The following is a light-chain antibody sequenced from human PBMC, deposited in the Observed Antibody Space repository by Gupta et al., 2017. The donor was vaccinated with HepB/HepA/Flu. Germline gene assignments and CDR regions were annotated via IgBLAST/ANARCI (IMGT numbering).Light chain of an antibody. V-gene: IGKV3-11*01. CDR2: DAA. Sequence: DIVLTQSPATLSLSTGERATLSGRDTQSVVTTLAWYQHKPGQAPKLLIYDAANRAAGIPARFSGGGSGTAFTLTISNREPEDVALYYCQHRVNWPPAFGQGTKLEIK. J-gene: IGKJ2*01. CDR3: QHRVNWPPA. CDR1: QSVVTT.